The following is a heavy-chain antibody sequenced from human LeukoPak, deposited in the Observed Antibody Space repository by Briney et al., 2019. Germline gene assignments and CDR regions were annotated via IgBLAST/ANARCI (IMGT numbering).Heavy chain of an antibody. J-gene: IGHJ4*02. CDR2: ISSSGSTI. Sequence: GGSLRLSCAASGFTFSDYYMSWIRQAPGKGLEWVSYISSSGSTIYYADSVKGRFTISRDNAKNSLYLQMNSLRAEDTAVYYCARERLRGGGMAAAGIIGYWGQGTLVTVSS. V-gene: IGHV3-11*04. D-gene: IGHD6-13*01. CDR3: ARERLRGGGMAAAGIIGY. CDR1: GFTFSDYY.